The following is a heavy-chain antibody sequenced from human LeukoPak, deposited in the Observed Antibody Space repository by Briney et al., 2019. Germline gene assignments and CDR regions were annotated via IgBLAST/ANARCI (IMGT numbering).Heavy chain of an antibody. CDR2: IYHSGST. V-gene: IGHV4-30-2*01. CDR3: ARDTPYYDILTGYPPDAFDI. Sequence: SQTLSLTCTVSGGSISSGGYYWSWIRQPPGKGLEWIGYIYHSGSTYYNPSLKSQVTISVDRSKNQFSLKLSSVTAADTAVYYCARDTPYYDILTGYPPDAFDIWGQGTMVTVSS. D-gene: IGHD3-9*01. J-gene: IGHJ3*02. CDR1: GGSISSGGYY.